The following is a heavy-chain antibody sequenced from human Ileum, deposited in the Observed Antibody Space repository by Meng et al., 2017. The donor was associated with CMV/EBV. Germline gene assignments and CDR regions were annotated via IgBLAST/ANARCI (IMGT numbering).Heavy chain of an antibody. J-gene: IGHJ6*02. D-gene: IGHD2-21*01. V-gene: IGHV4-34*01. CDR3: ARGCGGDCYSPYYFYYGMDV. CDR2: INHSGTT. Sequence: SETLSLTCAVYGESFSGYYWNWILQPPGKGLEWIGEINHSGTTNYNPSLKKRVSISVDMSKNQFSLKLNSVTAADTAVYYCARGCGGDCYSPYYFYYGMDVWGRGTTVTVSS. CDR1: GESFSGYY.